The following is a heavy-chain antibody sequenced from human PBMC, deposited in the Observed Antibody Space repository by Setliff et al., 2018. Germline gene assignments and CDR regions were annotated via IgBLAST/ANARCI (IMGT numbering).Heavy chain of an antibody. J-gene: IGHJ4*02. D-gene: IGHD2-15*01. CDR3: IVNMVRPVTGLDS. Sequence: ASVKVSCKASGHSLTSNHFHWGRQAPGKGLEWMGTINPNDGYIIYAPAFQGRVAMTTDTSTGTAYMELNGLTSADTAIYYCIVNMVRPVTGLDSWGPGTLVTVSS. CDR2: INPNDGYI. CDR1: GHSLTSNH. V-gene: IGHV1-46*01.